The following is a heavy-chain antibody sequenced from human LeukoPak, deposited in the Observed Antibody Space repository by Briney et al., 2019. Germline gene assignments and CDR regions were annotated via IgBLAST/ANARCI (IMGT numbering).Heavy chain of an antibody. CDR2: ISGSGTYI. CDR3: ARDPYYDFWSDYGTEAFHI. J-gene: IGHJ3*02. D-gene: IGHD3-3*01. Sequence: GGSLRLSCVASGFTFSNYNMNWVRQAPGKGLEWVSSISGSGTYIYYADSLKGRFTISRDNAKNSLYLQMNSLRAEDTAVYYSARDPYYDFWSDYGTEAFHIWGQGTMVTVSS. V-gene: IGHV3-21*01. CDR1: GFTFSNYN.